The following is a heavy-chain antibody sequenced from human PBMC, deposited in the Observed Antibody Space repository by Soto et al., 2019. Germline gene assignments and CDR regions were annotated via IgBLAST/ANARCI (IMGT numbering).Heavy chain of an antibody. V-gene: IGHV4-34*01. CDR1: GGSFSGYY. CDR3: ARGRIVVVPAARGNWFDP. Sequence: KPSETLSLTCAVYGGSFSGYYWSWIRQPPGKGLEWIGEINHSGSTNYNPSLKSRVTISVDTSKNQFSLKLSSVTAADTAVYYCARGRIVVVPAARGNWFDPWGQGTLVTVS. D-gene: IGHD2-2*01. CDR2: INHSGST. J-gene: IGHJ5*02.